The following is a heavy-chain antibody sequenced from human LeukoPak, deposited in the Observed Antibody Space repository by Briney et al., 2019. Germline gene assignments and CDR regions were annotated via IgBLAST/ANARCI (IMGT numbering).Heavy chain of an antibody. J-gene: IGHJ4*02. Sequence: PGGSLRLSCAASGFTFSSYAMSWVRQAPGKGLEWVSAISGSGGSTYYADSLKGRFTISRDNSKNTLYLQMNSLRAEDTAVYYCARSIMKGSIAAAGDGYFDYWGQGTLVTVSS. V-gene: IGHV3-23*01. CDR2: ISGSGGST. D-gene: IGHD6-13*01. CDR1: GFTFSSYA. CDR3: ARSIMKGSIAAAGDGYFDY.